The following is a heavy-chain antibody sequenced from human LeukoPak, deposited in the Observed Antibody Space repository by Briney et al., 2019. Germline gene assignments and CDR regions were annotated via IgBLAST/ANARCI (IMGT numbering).Heavy chain of an antibody. CDR3: ARSLYSSGWYEVDY. CDR2: IYHSGST. Sequence: KPSETLSLTCTVSGGSISSYYWSWIRQPPGKGLEWIGYIYHSGSTNYNPSLKSRVTISVDTSKNQFSLKLSSVTAADTAVYYCARSLYSSGWYEVDYWGQGTLVTVSS. CDR1: GGSISSYY. J-gene: IGHJ4*02. D-gene: IGHD6-19*01. V-gene: IGHV4-59*08.